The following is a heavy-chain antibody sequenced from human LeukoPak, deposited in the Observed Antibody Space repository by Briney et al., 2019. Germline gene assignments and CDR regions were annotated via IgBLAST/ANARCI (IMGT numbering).Heavy chain of an antibody. D-gene: IGHD3-10*01. CDR2: ISSSSSYI. J-gene: IGHJ3*02. Sequence: RPGGSLRLSCAASGFTFSSYSMNWVRQAPGKGLEWVSSISSSSSYIYYADSVKGRFTISRDNAKNSLYLQMNSLRAEDTAVYYCARALITMVRGVNPADAFDIWGQGTMVTVFS. V-gene: IGHV3-21*01. CDR1: GFTFSSYS. CDR3: ARALITMVRGVNPADAFDI.